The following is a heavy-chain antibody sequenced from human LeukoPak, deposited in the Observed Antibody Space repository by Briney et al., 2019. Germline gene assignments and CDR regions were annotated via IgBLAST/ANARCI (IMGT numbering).Heavy chain of an antibody. CDR2: ISYDGSNK. J-gene: IGHJ6*02. Sequence: GGSLRLSCAASGFTFSSYWMHWVRQAPGKGLEWVAVISYDGSNKYYADSVKGRFTISRDNSKNTLYVQMNSLRAEDTALYYCARDRSSGPYYYYGMDVWGQGTTVTVSS. CDR3: ARDRSSGPYYYYGMDV. CDR1: GFTFSSYW. D-gene: IGHD3-10*01. V-gene: IGHV3-30*03.